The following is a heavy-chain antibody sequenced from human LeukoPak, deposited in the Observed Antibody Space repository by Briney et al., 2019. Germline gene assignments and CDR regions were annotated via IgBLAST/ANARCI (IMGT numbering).Heavy chain of an antibody. D-gene: IGHD6-19*01. CDR1: GFTFSGHW. CDR2: IGTSGDT. Sequence: GGSLRLSCAASGFTFSGHWMHWVRQATGKGLEWVSVIGTSGDTYYAGSVKGRFTISRENAKNSLYLQMNSLTAGDTAVYFCSRVGSSGWPNYFDSWGQGTLVTVSS. J-gene: IGHJ4*02. V-gene: IGHV3-13*04. CDR3: SRVGSSGWPNYFDS.